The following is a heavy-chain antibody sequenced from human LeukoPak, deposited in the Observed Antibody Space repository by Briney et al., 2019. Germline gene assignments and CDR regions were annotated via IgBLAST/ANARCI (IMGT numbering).Heavy chain of an antibody. D-gene: IGHD3-10*01. Sequence: SETLSLTCTVSGYSISSGYYWGWIRQPAGKGLEWIGRIYTSGSTNYNPSLKSRVTISVDTSKNQFSLKLSSVTAADTAVYYCARYGSGSYYYYYMDVWGKGTTVTVSS. CDR3: ARYGSGSYYYYYMDV. CDR1: GYSISSGYY. J-gene: IGHJ6*03. V-gene: IGHV4-61*02. CDR2: IYTSGST.